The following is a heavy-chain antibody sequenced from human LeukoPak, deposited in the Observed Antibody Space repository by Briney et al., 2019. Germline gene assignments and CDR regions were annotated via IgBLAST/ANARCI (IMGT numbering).Heavy chain of an antibody. J-gene: IGHJ4*02. V-gene: IGHV3-33*06. CDR3: AKDKGGYYPRGYFDY. CDR1: GFTFSSYG. Sequence: GRSLRLSCAASGFTFSSYGMHWVRQAPGKGLEWVAVIWYDGSNKYYADSVKGRFTISRDNSKNTLYLQMNSLRAEDTALYYCAKDKGGYYPRGYFDYWGQGTLVTVSS. D-gene: IGHD3-22*01. CDR2: IWYDGSNK.